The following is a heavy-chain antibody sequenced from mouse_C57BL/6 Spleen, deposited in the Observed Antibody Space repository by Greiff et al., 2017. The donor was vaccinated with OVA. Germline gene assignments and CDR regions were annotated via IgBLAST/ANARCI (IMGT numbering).Heavy chain of an antibody. V-gene: IGHV1-53*01. D-gene: IGHD1-1*01. Sequence: QVQLQQPGTELVKPGASVKLSCKASGYTFTSSWMHWVKQRPGQGLAWIGNINPSNGGTNYNEKFKSKATLTVDKSSSTAYMQLSSLTSEDAAVYYCARHYYGSSPDYWGQGTTLTVSS. J-gene: IGHJ2*01. CDR1: GYTFTSSW. CDR2: INPSNGGT. CDR3: ARHYYGSSPDY.